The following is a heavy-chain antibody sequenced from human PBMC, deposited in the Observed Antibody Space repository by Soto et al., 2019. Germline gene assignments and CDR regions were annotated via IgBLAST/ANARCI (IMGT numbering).Heavy chain of an antibody. Sequence: ASVKVSCKASGYTFTGYYMHWVRQAPGQGLEWMGIINPSGGSTSYAQKFQGRVTMTRDTSTSTVYMELSSLRSEDTAVYYCARDEVWDYDFWSGYPTYYYYYYGMDVWGQGTTVTVSS. CDR3: ARDEVWDYDFWSGYPTYYYYYYGMDV. CDR1: GYTFTGYY. V-gene: IGHV1-46*01. J-gene: IGHJ6*02. CDR2: INPSGGST. D-gene: IGHD3-3*01.